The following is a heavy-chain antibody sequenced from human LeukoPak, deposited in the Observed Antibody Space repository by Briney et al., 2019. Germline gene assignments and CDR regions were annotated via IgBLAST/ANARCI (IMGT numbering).Heavy chain of an antibody. Sequence: SVKVSCKASGGTFSSYAISWVRQAPGQGLEWMGGIIPIFGTANYAQKFQGRVTITADKSTSTAYMELNSLKIEDTAVYYCTKLARAPRDFDYWGQGTLVTVSS. D-gene: IGHD2-8*01. J-gene: IGHJ4*01. V-gene: IGHV1-69*06. CDR2: IIPIFGTA. CDR1: GGTFSSYA. CDR3: TKLARAPRDFDY.